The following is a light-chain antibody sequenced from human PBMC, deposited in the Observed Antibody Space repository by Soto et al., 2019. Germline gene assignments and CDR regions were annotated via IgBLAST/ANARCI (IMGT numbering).Light chain of an antibody. CDR1: QSISTW. V-gene: IGKV1-5*01. CDR2: DAS. J-gene: IGKJ1*01. CDR3: QQYNSYSGT. Sequence: GDRVTITCRASQSISTWLAWYQQKPGKAPKLLIYDASSLESGVPSRFSGSGSGTEFTLTISSLQPDDFATYYCQQYNSYSGTFGQGTKVDIK.